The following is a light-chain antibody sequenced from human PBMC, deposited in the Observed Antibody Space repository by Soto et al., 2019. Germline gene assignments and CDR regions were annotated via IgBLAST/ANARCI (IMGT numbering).Light chain of an antibody. CDR3: MQGTYWPYT. V-gene: IGKV2-30*01. CDR1: QSPLYSDGNSY. J-gene: IGKJ2*01. Sequence: DVVMTQSPLSLPVTLGQPASISCRSSQSPLYSDGNSYLSWFHQRPGQSPRRLISKVSRRDSGVPDRFSGSGSGTGFTLQINRVEAEDLGVYYCMQGTYWPYTFGQGTKLEIK. CDR2: KVS.